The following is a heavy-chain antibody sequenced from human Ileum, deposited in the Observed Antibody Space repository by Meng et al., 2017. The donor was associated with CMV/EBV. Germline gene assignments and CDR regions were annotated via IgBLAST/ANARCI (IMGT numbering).Heavy chain of an antibody. Sequence: GESLKISCTTSGFTFSDYSMNWVRQAPGKGLEWVSYISGSGTTKYYGDSVKGRFTISRDNTKNTLYLQMNSLRAEDTAVYYCARPYTGASTLPFWGQGTLVTVSS. CDR2: ISGSGTTK. D-gene: IGHD1-26*01. J-gene: IGHJ4*02. CDR3: ARPYTGASTLPF. CDR1: GFTFSDYS. V-gene: IGHV3-48*04.